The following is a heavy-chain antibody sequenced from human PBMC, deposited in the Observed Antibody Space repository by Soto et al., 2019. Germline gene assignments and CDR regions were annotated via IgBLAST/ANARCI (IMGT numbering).Heavy chain of an antibody. V-gene: IGHV4-59*08. CDR3: ARHRRPSTVTNPYYYYYMDV. D-gene: IGHD4-17*01. J-gene: IGHJ6*03. Sequence: SETLSLTCTVAGGSIGSYDWSWIRQPPGKGLEWIGYIYYSGSTNYNPSLKSRVTISVDTSKNQFSLKLSSVTAADTAVYYCARHRRPSTVTNPYYYYYMDVWGKGTTVTVSS. CDR1: GGSIGSYD. CDR2: IYYSGST.